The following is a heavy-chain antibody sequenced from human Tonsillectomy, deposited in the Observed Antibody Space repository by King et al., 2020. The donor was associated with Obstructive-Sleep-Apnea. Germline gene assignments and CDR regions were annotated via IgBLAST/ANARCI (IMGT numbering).Heavy chain of an antibody. CDR2: LYSDGNT. V-gene: IGHV3-66*01. Sequence: VQLVESWGDLVQLGGSLRLSCSASGFTVRSNYMAWGRPSPGKGLEWCTVLYSDGNTIYADSVKGRFASSRDNSKNTLYLEMNTLRAEDTAVYYCARGPGLCNSITCLNWFDPWGQGTLVTVSS. J-gene: IGHJ5*02. CDR3: ARGPGLCNSITCLNWFDP. CDR1: GFTVRSNY. D-gene: IGHD2/OR15-2a*01.